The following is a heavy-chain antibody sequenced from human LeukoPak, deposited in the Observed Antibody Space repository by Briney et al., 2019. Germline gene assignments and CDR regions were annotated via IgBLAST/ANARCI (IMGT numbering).Heavy chain of an antibody. D-gene: IGHD3-22*01. CDR3: ARHGTSYYYDSSGYYPVDY. J-gene: IGHJ4*02. CDR2: ISAYNGNT. V-gene: IGHV1-18*01. Sequence: GASVKVSCKASGYTFISYGISWVRQAPGQGLEWMGWISAYNGNTNYAQKPQGRVTMTTDTSTSTAYMELRSLRSDDTAVYYCARHGTSYYYDSSGYYPVDYWGQGTLVTVSS. CDR1: GYTFISYG.